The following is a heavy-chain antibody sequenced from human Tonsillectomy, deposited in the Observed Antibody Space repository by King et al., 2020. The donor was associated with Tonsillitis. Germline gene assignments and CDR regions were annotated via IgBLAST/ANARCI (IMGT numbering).Heavy chain of an antibody. J-gene: IGHJ3*02. D-gene: IGHD2-2*01. CDR2: ISSSGSTI. V-gene: IGHV3-48*03. Sequence: VQLVESGGGLVQPGGSLRLSCAASGFTFSSYEMNWVRQAPGKGLEWVSYISSSGSTIYSTDSVKGRFTISRDNAKNSLYLQMNSLRAEDTAVYYCARISTTSSLAFDIWGQGTMVTVSS. CDR1: GFTFSSYE. CDR3: ARISTTSSLAFDI.